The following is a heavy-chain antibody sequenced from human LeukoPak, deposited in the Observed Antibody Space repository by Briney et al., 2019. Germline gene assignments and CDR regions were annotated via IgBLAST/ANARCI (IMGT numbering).Heavy chain of an antibody. CDR3: ARGRRFYYYYYMDV. CDR1: GGSFSGYY. D-gene: IGHD1-1*01. J-gene: IGHJ6*03. Sequence: SETLSLTCAVYGGSFSGYYWSWIRQPPGKGLEWIGEINHSGSTNYNPSLKGRVTISVGTSKNQFSLKLSSVTAADTAVYYCARGRRFYYYYYMDVWGKGTTVTVSS. V-gene: IGHV4-34*01. CDR2: INHSGST.